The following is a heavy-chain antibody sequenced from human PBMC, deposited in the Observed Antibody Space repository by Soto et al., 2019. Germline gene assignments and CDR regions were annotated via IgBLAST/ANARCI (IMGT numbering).Heavy chain of an antibody. J-gene: IGHJ4*02. CDR3: AAHSGYDPRFDY. CDR2: ISSSSSYI. D-gene: IGHD5-12*01. CDR1: GFTFSSYS. Sequence: EVQLVESGGGLVKPGGSLRLSCAASGFTFSSYSMNWVRQAPGKGLEWVSSISSSSSYIYYADSVKGRFTISRDNAKKSLYLQMNSLRAEDTAVYYCAAHSGYDPRFDYWGQGTLVTVSS. V-gene: IGHV3-21*01.